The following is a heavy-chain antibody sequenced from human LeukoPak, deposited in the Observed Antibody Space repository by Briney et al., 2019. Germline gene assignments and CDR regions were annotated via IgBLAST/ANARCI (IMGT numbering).Heavy chain of an antibody. CDR2: IYYSGTT. CDR3: ARGYNRFGDLGWFDP. J-gene: IGHJ5*02. CDR1: GGSISSGGHF. V-gene: IGHV4-31*03. Sequence: PSETLSLTCTVSGGSISSGGHFWSWIRQHPGKGLEWIGHIYYSGTTYYNPSLKSRLTISVDTSEYQFSLKVNSVTAADTAVYYCARGYNRFGDLGWFDPWGQGTQVIVSS. D-gene: IGHD3-10*01.